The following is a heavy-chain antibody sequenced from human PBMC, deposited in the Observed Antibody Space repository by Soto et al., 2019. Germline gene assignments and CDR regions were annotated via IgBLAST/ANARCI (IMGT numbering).Heavy chain of an antibody. D-gene: IGHD6-25*01. CDR3: ARDRGSFSYAAGP. Sequence: QVQLVQSGAEVKRPGASVRVSCKASGYTFINYHINWVRQATGQGLEWMGYMDPKSGKTGYAQKFQGRVTMTTDTSISTAYLELSSLRSEDTAEYFCARDRGSFSYAAGPWGQGTLVTVSS. CDR1: GYTFINYH. CDR2: MDPKSGKT. V-gene: IGHV1-8*02. J-gene: IGHJ5*02.